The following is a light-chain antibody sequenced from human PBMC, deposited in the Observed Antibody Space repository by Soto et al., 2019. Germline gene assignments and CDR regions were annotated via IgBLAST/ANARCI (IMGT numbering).Light chain of an antibody. V-gene: IGKV3-15*01. Sequence: EIVMAQSPVTLSVSPGESATLSCRASQSVSSDLAWYQQKPGQAPRLLIYGASTRATGIPVRFSGSGSGTEFTLTISRLEPEDFAVYYCQQYDKSPLTFGGGTKVEIK. CDR3: QQYDKSPLT. J-gene: IGKJ4*01. CDR2: GAS. CDR1: QSVSSD.